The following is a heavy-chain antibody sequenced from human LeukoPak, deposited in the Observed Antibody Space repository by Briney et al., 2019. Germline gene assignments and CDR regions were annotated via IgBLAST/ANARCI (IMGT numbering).Heavy chain of an antibody. V-gene: IGHV3-20*04. CDR2: INWNGGST. Sequence: PGGSLRLSCAASGFTFDDYGTSWVRQAPGKGLEWVSGINWNGGSTGYADSVKGRFTISRDDSKNTLYLQMNSLRAEDTAVYYCAKDRDIVVVVAATFDYWGQGTLVTVSS. CDR3: AKDRDIVVVVAATFDY. D-gene: IGHD2-15*01. CDR1: GFTFDDYG. J-gene: IGHJ4*02.